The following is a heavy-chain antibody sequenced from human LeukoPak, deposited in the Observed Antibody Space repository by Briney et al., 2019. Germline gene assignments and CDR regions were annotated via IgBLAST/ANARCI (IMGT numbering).Heavy chain of an antibody. V-gene: IGHV4-39*07. D-gene: IGHD1-14*01. CDR2: IYYSGST. CDR1: GGSISSSNYY. Sequence: SETLSLTCTVSGGSISSSNYYWAWIRQPPGKGLEWIGSIYYSGSTYYNQSLKSRVTISVDTSKDQFSLKLSSVTAADTAVYYCARDGIYMDVWGKGTTVTVSS. CDR3: ARDGIYMDV. J-gene: IGHJ6*03.